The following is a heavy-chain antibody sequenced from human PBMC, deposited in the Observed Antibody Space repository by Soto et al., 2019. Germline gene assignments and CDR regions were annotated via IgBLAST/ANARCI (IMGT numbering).Heavy chain of an antibody. CDR2: INPNSGGT. V-gene: IGHV1-2*02. D-gene: IGHD3-9*01. J-gene: IGHJ4*02. CDR1: GYTFTGYY. Sequence: ASVKVYCKASGYTFTGYYMHWVRQAPGQGLEWMGWINPNSGGTNYAQKFQGRVTMTRDTSISTAYMELSRLRSDDTAVYYCARESVGYDILTGYYRCYYFDYWGQGTLVTVSS. CDR3: ARESVGYDILTGYYRCYYFDY.